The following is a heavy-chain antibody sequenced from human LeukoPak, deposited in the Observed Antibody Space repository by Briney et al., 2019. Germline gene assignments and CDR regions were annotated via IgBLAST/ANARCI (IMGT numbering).Heavy chain of an antibody. CDR1: GFTFSHYG. J-gene: IGHJ6*03. CDR3: AKYYGDDPDYYYYMDA. V-gene: IGHV3-23*01. CDR2: ISGSGYST. Sequence: GSLRLSCAASGFTFSHYGMSWVRQAPGKGLEWVSAISGSGYSTYYADSVKGRFTISRDNSKNTLYLQMNSLRAEDTAVYYCAKYYGDDPDYYYYMDAWGKGTTVTISS. D-gene: IGHD4-17*01.